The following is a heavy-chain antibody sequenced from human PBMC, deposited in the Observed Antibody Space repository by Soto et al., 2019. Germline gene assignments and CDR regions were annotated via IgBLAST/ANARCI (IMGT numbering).Heavy chain of an antibody. CDR3: DRDLYSYGYYAMDV. CDR1: GYTFTTYG. D-gene: IGHD5-18*01. J-gene: IGHJ6*02. CDR2: ISAYNGNT. V-gene: IGHV1-18*04. Sequence: QVHLVQSGAEVKKPGASVKVSCKTSGYTFTTYGISWVRQAPGQGLEWMGWISAYNGNTNYAQKLQGRVTMTTDTSTSTAYMELRSLRSDDTAVYYCDRDLYSYGYYAMDVWGQGTTVTVSS.